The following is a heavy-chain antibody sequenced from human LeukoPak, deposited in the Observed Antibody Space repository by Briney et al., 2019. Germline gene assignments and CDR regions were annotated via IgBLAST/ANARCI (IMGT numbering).Heavy chain of an antibody. CDR1: GYTFTSYG. D-gene: IGHD2-2*02. Sequence: ASVKVSRKSSGYTFTSYGISWVRQPPGQGLGGMGWISAYNGNTNYAQKLQGRVTMTTDTSTSTAYMELRSLRADDTAVYYCASSPPTYCSSTSCHMNWGQGTLVTVSS. J-gene: IGHJ4*02. CDR3: ASSPPTYCSSTSCHMN. CDR2: ISAYNGNT. V-gene: IGHV1-18*01.